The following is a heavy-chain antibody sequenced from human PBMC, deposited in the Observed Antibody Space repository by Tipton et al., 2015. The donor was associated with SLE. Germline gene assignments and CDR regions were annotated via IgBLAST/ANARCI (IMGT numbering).Heavy chain of an antibody. Sequence: SLRLSCAASGFTFSTYAMHWVRQAPGKGLEWVSLISWDGGSTYYADSVKGRFTISRDNSKNSLYLQMNSLRAEDTALYFCVKDGLSSGLSYFDQWGQGTLVTVSS. J-gene: IGHJ4*02. D-gene: IGHD6-19*01. CDR2: ISWDGGST. CDR1: GFTFSTYA. V-gene: IGHV3-43D*04. CDR3: VKDGLSSGLSYFDQ.